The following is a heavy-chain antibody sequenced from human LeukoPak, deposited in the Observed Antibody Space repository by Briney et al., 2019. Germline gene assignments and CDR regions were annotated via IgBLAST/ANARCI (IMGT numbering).Heavy chain of an antibody. Sequence: GGSLRLSCAASGFTFSSYGMHWVRQAPGKGLEWVAFIRYDGSNKYYADSVKGRYTISRDNSKNTLYLQMNSLRAEDTAVYYCATDSGYSSGWYSWGPYSGSYPGYMDVWGKGTTVTVSS. J-gene: IGHJ6*03. CDR2: IRYDGSNK. CDR1: GFTFSSYG. V-gene: IGHV3-30*02. D-gene: IGHD6-19*01. CDR3: ATDSGYSSGWYSWGPYSGSYPGYMDV.